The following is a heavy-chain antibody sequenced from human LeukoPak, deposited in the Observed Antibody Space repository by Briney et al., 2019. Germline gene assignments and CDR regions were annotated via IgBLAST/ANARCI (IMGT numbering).Heavy chain of an antibody. CDR2: IYYSGST. Sequence: SETLSLTCTVSGGSISSSSYYWGWIRQPPGKGLEWIVSIYYSGSTYYNPSRKSRVTISVDTSKNQFSLKLTSVTAADTAVYYCARRIGGHVYDSSGYYYYFDYWGQGTLVTVSS. D-gene: IGHD3-22*01. J-gene: IGHJ4*02. CDR1: GGSISSSSYY. CDR3: ARRIGGHVYDSSGYYYYFDY. V-gene: IGHV4-39*01.